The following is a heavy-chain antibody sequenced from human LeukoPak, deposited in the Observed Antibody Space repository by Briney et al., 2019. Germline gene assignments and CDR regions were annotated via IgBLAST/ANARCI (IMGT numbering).Heavy chain of an antibody. D-gene: IGHD3-22*01. CDR1: GYTFTSYG. Sequence: ASVKVSCKASGYTFTSYGISWVRQAPRQGLEWMGWISAYNGNTNYAQKLQGRVTMTTDTSTSTAYMELRSLRSDDTAVYYCARDYVALVVITTDDRFDPWGQGTLVTVSS. V-gene: IGHV1-18*01. CDR3: ARDYVALVVITTDDRFDP. J-gene: IGHJ5*02. CDR2: ISAYNGNT.